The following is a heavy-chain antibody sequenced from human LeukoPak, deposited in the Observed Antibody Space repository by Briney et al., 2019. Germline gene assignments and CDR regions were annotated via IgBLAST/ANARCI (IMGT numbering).Heavy chain of an antibody. Sequence: SETLSLTRNVSGGTISTFHLSWIRQPPGRGLEWIGFNHNTGSTNYNPPLNSRVTISVDTSKNQFFLKLSSVTAADTAVYYCARHVHCSGGSCYRYGMDDWGQGTTVTVSS. CDR3: ARHVHCSGGSCYRYGMDD. D-gene: IGHD2-15*01. CDR2: NHNTGST. V-gene: IGHV4-59*08. CDR1: GGTISTFH. J-gene: IGHJ6*02.